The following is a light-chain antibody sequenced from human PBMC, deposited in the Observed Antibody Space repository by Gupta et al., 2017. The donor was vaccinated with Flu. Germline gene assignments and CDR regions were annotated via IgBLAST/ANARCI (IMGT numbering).Light chain of an antibody. CDR3: QRYDNWPRT. J-gene: IGKJ1*01. CDR2: GAF. V-gene: IGKV3-15*01. Sequence: EIVMTQSPATLSASPGERVTLSCRASQSVGSNLAWYQQKHGQVPRLLIYGAFSRATGVPARFSGSGSGTDFTLTISSLQSEDFAVYYCQRYDNWPRTFGQGTKVDIK. CDR1: QSVGSN.